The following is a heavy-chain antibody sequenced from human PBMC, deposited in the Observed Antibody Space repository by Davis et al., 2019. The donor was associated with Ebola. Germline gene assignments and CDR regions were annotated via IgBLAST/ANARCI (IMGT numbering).Heavy chain of an antibody. D-gene: IGHD2-2*01. CDR2: INSDGSST. CDR3: ARDRLYCSSTSCRNWFDP. V-gene: IGHV3-74*01. CDR1: GFTFSSYW. Sequence: PGGSLRLSCAASGFTFSSYWMHWVRQAPGKGLVWVSRINSDGSSTRYADSVKGRFTISRDNAKNTLYLQMNSLRAEDTAVYYCARDRLYCSSTSCRNWFDPWGQGTLVTVSS. J-gene: IGHJ5*02.